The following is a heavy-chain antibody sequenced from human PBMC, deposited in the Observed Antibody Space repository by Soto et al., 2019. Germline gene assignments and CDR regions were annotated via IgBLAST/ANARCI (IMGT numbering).Heavy chain of an antibody. J-gene: IGHJ4*01. V-gene: IGHV1-69*13. CDR2: VVPLLGSA. D-gene: IGHD2-15*01. CDR3: ASGIAVDRFEF. CDR1: ADTFNNYC. Sequence: ASVKVSCKASADTFNNYCFSWVRQAPGQGLECVGGVVPLLGSATYAQKFQGRATISADESASTVYLELTNLQSDDTAIFYCASGIAVDRFEFWGLGTLVTVSS.